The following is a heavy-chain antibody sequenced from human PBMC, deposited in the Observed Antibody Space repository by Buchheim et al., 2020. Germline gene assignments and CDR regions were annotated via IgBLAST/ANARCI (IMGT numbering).Heavy chain of an antibody. CDR3: AKLSGRGGDYFDY. CDR2: ISYDGSNK. V-gene: IGHV3-30*18. J-gene: IGHJ4*02. D-gene: IGHD2-15*01. Sequence: QVQLMESGGGVVQPGRSLRLSCAASGFTFSSYGMHWVRQAPGKGLEWVAVISYDGSNKYYADSVKGRFTISRDNSKNTLYLQMNSLRAEDTAVYYCAKLSGRGGDYFDYWGQGTL. CDR1: GFTFSSYG.